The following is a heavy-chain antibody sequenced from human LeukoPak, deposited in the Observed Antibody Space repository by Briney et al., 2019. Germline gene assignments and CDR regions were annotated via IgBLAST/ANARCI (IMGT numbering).Heavy chain of an antibody. V-gene: IGHV3-53*05. Sequence: PGGSLRLSCVASGFTVNNNYMNWVRQGPGKGLEWVSVISSGGSTYYADSVTGRFTISRDNSKNTLYLQMNSLRAVDTAVYYCAKDRFYDSSGYSFDYWGQGTLVTVSS. CDR2: ISSGGST. CDR3: AKDRFYDSSGYSFDY. J-gene: IGHJ4*02. D-gene: IGHD3-22*01. CDR1: GFTVNNNY.